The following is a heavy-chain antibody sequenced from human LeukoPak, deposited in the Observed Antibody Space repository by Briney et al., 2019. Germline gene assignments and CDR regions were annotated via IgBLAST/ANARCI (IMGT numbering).Heavy chain of an antibody. CDR3: ARREWFDP. CDR1: GGSISSGSYY. Sequence: PSETLSLTCTVSGGSISSGSYYWGWIRQPPGKGLEWIGSIYYSGSTYYNPSLKSRVTISVDTSKNQFSLKLSSVTAADTAVYYCARREWFDPWGQGTLVTVSS. J-gene: IGHJ5*02. CDR2: IYYSGST. V-gene: IGHV4-39*01.